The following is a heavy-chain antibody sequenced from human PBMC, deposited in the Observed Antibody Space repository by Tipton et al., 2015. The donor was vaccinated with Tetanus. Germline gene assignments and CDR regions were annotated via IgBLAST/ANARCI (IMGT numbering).Heavy chain of an antibody. D-gene: IGHD1-26*01. CDR1: GYSFTNYW. CDR2: IHPGDSDT. J-gene: IGHJ4*02. CDR3: ARHTSGSYHAPFDY. V-gene: IGHV5-51*01. Sequence: QLVQSGAEEKKPGESLKMSCKGSGYSFTNYWIGWVRQMPGKGLEWMGIIHPGDSDTRYSPSFQGQVTISANKSISTAYLQWSSLKASDSAMYYCARHTSGSYHAPFDYWGRGTLVTVSS.